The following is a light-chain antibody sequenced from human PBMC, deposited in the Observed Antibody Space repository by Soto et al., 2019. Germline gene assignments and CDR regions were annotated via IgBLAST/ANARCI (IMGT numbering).Light chain of an antibody. CDR2: EVT. CDR1: SSDVGSYSR. V-gene: IGLV2-14*01. J-gene: IGLJ1*01. Sequence: QSVLTQPASVSGSPGQSITISCSGTSSDVGSYSRVAWYQQFPGKTPKLIIYEVTYRPSGVSHRFSASKSGNTASLTISGLRAGDEADYYCISYTGSSTSYVFGTGTKVTVL. CDR3: ISYTGSSTSYV.